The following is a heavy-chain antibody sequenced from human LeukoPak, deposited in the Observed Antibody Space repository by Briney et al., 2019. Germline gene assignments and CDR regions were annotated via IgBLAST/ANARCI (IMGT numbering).Heavy chain of an antibody. CDR1: GYTFTGYY. Sequence: ASVKVSCKTSGYTFTGYYMHWVRQAPGQGLEWMGWINPNSGGTNYAQKFQGRVTMTRDTSISTAYMELSRLRSDDTAVYYCARDRGYYGSGRRNWFDPWGQGTLVTVSS. CDR3: ARDRGYYGSGRRNWFDP. D-gene: IGHD3-10*01. J-gene: IGHJ5*02. CDR2: INPNSGGT. V-gene: IGHV1-2*02.